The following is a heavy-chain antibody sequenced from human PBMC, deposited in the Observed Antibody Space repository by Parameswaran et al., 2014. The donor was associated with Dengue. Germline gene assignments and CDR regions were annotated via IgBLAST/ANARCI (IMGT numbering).Heavy chain of an antibody. J-gene: IGHJ4*02. D-gene: IGHD3-9*01. V-gene: IGHV3-30*02. CDR2: IHYDGSIT. Sequence: WIRQPPGKGLEWVAFIHYDGSITKYGDSVKGRFTISRDNSKNTLYLQMNSLRVEDTAVYYCAKLHNDILPGSTDFWGLGTLVTVSS. CDR3: AKLHNDILPGSTDF.